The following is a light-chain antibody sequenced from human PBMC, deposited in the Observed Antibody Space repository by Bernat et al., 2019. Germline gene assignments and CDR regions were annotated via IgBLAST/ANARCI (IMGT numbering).Light chain of an antibody. CDR1: GSDIGAYNY. CDR2: GVI. Sequence: QSALTQPASVSGSPGQSITISCTGTGSDIGAYNYVSWYQQHPGKAPRLMIYGVIDRPSGVSVRFSGSKSGYTASLTISVLQAEDEADYSCSSYTSTITPYVFGTGTKVTVL. J-gene: IGLJ1*01. V-gene: IGLV2-14*03. CDR3: SSYTSTITPYV.